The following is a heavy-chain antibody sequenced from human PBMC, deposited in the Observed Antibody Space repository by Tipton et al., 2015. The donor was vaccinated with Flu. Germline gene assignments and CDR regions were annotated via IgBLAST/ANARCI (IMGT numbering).Heavy chain of an antibody. V-gene: IGHV4-38-2*02. CDR1: DFSISSTSHF. J-gene: IGHJ4*02. D-gene: IGHD3-10*01. Sequence: TLSLTCSVSDFSISSTSHFWGWIRQSPGKGLEWIGSIYHSGSTHYNPSLKSRLTMFVDTSKNQFSLKLSSVTAADTAVYYCARSPSYSGSGIYPYYFDDWGQGTLVAVSS. CDR3: ARSPSYSGSGIYPYYFDD. CDR2: IYHSGST.